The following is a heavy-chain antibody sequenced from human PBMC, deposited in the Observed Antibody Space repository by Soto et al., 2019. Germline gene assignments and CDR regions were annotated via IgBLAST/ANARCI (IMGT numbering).Heavy chain of an antibody. J-gene: IGHJ4*02. D-gene: IGHD6-19*01. CDR3: ASRYSSGWYDSDY. CDR1: GGAFSSYA. V-gene: IGHV1-69*13. Sequence: SVKVCFKASGGAFSSYAISLVRQAPGQGLEWMGGIIPIFGTANYAQKFQGRVTITADESTSTAYMELSSLRSEDTAVYYCASRYSSGWYDSDYWGQGTLVTVSS. CDR2: IIPIFGTA.